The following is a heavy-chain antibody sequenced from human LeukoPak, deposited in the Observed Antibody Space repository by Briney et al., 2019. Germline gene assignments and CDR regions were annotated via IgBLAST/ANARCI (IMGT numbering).Heavy chain of an antibody. CDR2: IRYDGSNK. CDR3: AKDFWSWGGPGGIAARPFQFDP. V-gene: IGHV3-30*02. CDR1: GFTFSSYG. Sequence: AGGSLRLSCAASGFTFSSYGMHWVRQAPGKGLEWVAFIRYDGSNKYYADSVKGRFTISRDNSKNTLYLQMNSLRAEDTAVYYCAKDFWSWGGPGGIAARPFQFDPWGQGTLVTVSS. J-gene: IGHJ5*02. D-gene: IGHD6-6*01.